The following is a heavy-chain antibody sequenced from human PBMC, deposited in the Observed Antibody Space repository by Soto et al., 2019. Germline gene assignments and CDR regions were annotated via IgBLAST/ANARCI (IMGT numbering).Heavy chain of an antibody. CDR1: GYSFSSCY. CDR2: INPSGGST. V-gene: IGHV1-46*01. J-gene: IGHJ4*02. D-gene: IGHD4-17*01. CDR3: ARVSVSYGEPRFDN. Sequence: GASVKVSCKTSGYSFSSCYIHWVRQAPGQGLEWMGIINPSGGSTSYPQKFQGRVTMTRDTSTRTFYMELSSLRYEDTAVYYCARVSVSYGEPRFDNWGQGTLVTVS.